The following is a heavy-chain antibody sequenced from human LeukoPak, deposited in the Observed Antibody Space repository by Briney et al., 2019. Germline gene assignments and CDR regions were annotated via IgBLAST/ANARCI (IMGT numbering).Heavy chain of an antibody. CDR3: ARALYYGGSADYYYGMDV. CDR2: IYYSGST. V-gene: IGHV4-59*01. Sequence: SETPSLTCTVTGGSISSYYWTRIRQPPGKGLEWIGYIYYSGSTNYNPSLKNRVTISVDTSKNQFSLKLSSVTAADTAVYYCARALYYGGSADYYYGMDVWGQGTTVTVSS. CDR1: GGSISSYY. J-gene: IGHJ6*02. D-gene: IGHD4-23*01.